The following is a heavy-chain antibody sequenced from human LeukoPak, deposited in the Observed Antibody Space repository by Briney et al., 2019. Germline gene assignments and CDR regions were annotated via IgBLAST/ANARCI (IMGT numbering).Heavy chain of an antibody. J-gene: IGHJ6*02. Sequence: PGGSLRLSCAASGFTFSSYAMSWVRQAPGKGLEWVSAISGSGGSTYYADSVKGRFTISRDNSKNTLYLQMNSLRAEDTAVYYCAKDTSAAGTYYYYGMDVWGQGTTVTVPS. CDR1: GFTFSSYA. D-gene: IGHD6-13*01. CDR3: AKDTSAAGTYYYYGMDV. V-gene: IGHV3-23*01. CDR2: ISGSGGST.